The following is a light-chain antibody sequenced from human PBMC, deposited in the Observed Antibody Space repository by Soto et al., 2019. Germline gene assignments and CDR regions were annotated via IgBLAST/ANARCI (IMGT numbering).Light chain of an antibody. J-gene: IGKJ4*01. Sequence: DIQMTQSPSSLSASVGDRVTITCRASQSITSYLHWYQQKPGKAPKLLICAASCLQSGVPSRFSGSGSGTDFTLTISSLQPEDFATYYCQQSYSTLGLTFGGGTKVEIK. V-gene: IGKV1-39*01. CDR3: QQSYSTLGLT. CDR2: AAS. CDR1: QSITSY.